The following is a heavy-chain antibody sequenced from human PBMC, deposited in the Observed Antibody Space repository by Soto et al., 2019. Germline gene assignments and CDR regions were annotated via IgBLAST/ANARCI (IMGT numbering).Heavy chain of an antibody. Sequence: QVQLQESGPGLVEPSGTLSLTCTVSGVSISSNYWWTWVRQAPGKGLEWVGDVYHNGNTRSNPSLGLRFTLLVAPATNLVSLSGRWLPAGERAISFCARNRPNYLGGGDKPYGMVVWGKGPRSPSPQ. CDR1: GVSISSNYW. CDR3: ARNRPNYLGGGDKPYGMVV. J-gene: IGHJ6*01. D-gene: IGHD3-10*01. CDR2: VYHNGNT. V-gene: IGHV4-4*02.